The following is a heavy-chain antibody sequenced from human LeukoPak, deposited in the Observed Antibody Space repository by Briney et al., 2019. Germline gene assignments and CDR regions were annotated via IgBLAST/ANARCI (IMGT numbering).Heavy chain of an antibody. CDR3: AREAIVIPAASGGAFDI. CDR2: IYSGGTT. V-gene: IGHV3-53*01. J-gene: IGHJ3*02. Sequence: GGSLRLSCAASGFTVSNNYMSWVRQAPGKGLEWVSVIYSGGTTYYADSVKGRFTISRDNSKNTLYLQMNNLRAEDTAVYYCAREAIVIPAASGGAFDIWGQGTMVTFSS. CDR1: GFTVSNNY. D-gene: IGHD2-2*01.